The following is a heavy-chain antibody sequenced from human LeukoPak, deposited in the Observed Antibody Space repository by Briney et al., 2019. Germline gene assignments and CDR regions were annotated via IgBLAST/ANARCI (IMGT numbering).Heavy chain of an antibody. Sequence: SETLSLTCEVSNYPITSDYYWVWIRQPPGQGLEWIGQIFHSGIAHYHPSLKSRVTMSVDTSRSQFSVNLNSVTAADTAVYYCARAGFGTAYNRFYYYMDVWGKGTTVTVSS. CDR2: IFHSGIA. V-gene: IGHV4-38-2*01. CDR1: NYPITSDYY. CDR3: ARAGFGTAYNRFYYYMDV. D-gene: IGHD3-16*01. J-gene: IGHJ6*03.